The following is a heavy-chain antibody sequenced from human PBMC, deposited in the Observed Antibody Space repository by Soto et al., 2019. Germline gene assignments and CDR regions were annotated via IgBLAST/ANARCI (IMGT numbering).Heavy chain of an antibody. CDR3: ARRYGVYFDP. D-gene: IGHD4-17*01. J-gene: IGHJ5*02. CDR2: IYYSGST. V-gene: IGHV4-59*08. CDR1: GGSISSYY. Sequence: PSETLSLTCTVSGGSISSYYWSWIRQPPGKGLEWIGYIYYSGSTNYNPSLKSRVTISVDTSKNQFSLKLSSVTAADTAVYYCARRYGVYFDPWGQGTLVTVSS.